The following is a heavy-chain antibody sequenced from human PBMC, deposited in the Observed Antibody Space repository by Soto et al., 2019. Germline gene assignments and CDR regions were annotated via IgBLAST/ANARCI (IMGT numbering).Heavy chain of an antibody. CDR3: ARPGLDTAMGKHLDC. J-gene: IGHJ4*02. V-gene: IGHV1-69*02. Sequence: QVQLVQSGAEVKKPGASVKVSCKASGGTFSSYTISWVRQAPGQGLELMGSIIPIRGIANYAQKFQGRVTIPADKSTSTAYMQLSLLLWEDTAVYYCARPGLDTAMGKHLDCWGQGTLVTVSS. CDR1: GGTFSSYT. D-gene: IGHD5-18*01. CDR2: IIPIRGIA.